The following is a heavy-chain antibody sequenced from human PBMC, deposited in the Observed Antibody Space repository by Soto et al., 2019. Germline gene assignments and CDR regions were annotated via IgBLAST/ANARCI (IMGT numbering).Heavy chain of an antibody. D-gene: IGHD4-17*01. CDR3: ARDLDYGGNGDY. CDR1: GGTFSSYP. Sequence: ASVNGSWKSAGGTFSSYPMSWVRQAPGQGLEWMGGIIPIFGTANYAQKFQGRVTITADESTSTAYMELSSLRSEDTAVYYCARDLDYGGNGDYWGQGTLVTVSS. V-gene: IGHV1-69*13. J-gene: IGHJ4*02. CDR2: IIPIFGTA.